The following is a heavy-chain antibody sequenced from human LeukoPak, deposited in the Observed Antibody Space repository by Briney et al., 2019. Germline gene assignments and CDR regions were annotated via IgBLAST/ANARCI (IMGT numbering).Heavy chain of an antibody. CDR1: GFTFSSYS. CDR2: ISSSSSYI. CDR3: ARGYGGTRGDY. Sequence: PGGSLRLSCAASGFTFSSYSMDWVRQAPGKGLEWVSSISSSSSYIYYADSAKGRFTISRDNAKNSLYLQMNSLRAEDTAVYYCARGYGGTRGDYWGQGTLVTVSS. J-gene: IGHJ4*02. V-gene: IGHV3-21*01. D-gene: IGHD4-23*01.